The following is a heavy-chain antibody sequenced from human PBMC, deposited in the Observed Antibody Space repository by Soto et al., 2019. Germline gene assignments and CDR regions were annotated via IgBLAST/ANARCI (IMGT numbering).Heavy chain of an antibody. Sequence: SETLSLTCAVYGGFLSESYWTWIRQPPGKGLEWIGEINHVGGTNYNPSLKSRVTMSVDTSQNQFSLRLISVTAADTAMYFCVRIRYQLPSSVLWLDPWGQGTPITVSS. CDR1: GGFLSESY. V-gene: IGHV4-34*01. J-gene: IGHJ5*02. D-gene: IGHD3-16*01. CDR3: VRIRYQLPSSVLWLDP. CDR2: INHVGGT.